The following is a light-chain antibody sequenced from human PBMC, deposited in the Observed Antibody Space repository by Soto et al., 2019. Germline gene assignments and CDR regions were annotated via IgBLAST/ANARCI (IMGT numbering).Light chain of an antibody. CDR3: QQYNSYPWT. CDR1: QSISSW. CDR2: DAS. Sequence: DKQMTQSPSTLSVSVGDRVTITCRASQSISSWLAWYQQKPGTAPKLLIYDASSLESGVPSRFSGSGSGTEFTLTISSLQPDDFATYYCQQYNSYPWTFGQGTKV. V-gene: IGKV1-5*01. J-gene: IGKJ1*01.